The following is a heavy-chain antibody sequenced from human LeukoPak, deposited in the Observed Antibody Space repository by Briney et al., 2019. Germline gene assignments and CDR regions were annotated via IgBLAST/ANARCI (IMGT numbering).Heavy chain of an antibody. Sequence: SETLSLTCTVSGGSISSYYWSWIRQPPGKGLEWIGYIYYSGSTNYIPSLKSRVTISVDTSKNQFSLKLSSVTAADTAVYYCARGGGAYWVFDYWGQGTLVTVSS. J-gene: IGHJ4*02. CDR2: IYYSGST. D-gene: IGHD3-16*01. CDR3: ARGGGAYWVFDY. V-gene: IGHV4-59*01. CDR1: GGSISSYY.